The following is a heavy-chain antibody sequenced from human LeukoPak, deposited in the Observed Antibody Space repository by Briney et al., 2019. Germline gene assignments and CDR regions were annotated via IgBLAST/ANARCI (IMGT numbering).Heavy chain of an antibody. V-gene: IGHV6-1*01. D-gene: IGHD1-14*01. Sequence: SQTLSLTCAIFGDSVSSNSAALNWIRHSPSRGLEWLGRTYYRSTWYDDYAVSVTSRITINPDTSKNQFYLQLNSVTPEDTAMYYCARGNRLIFDFWGQGTLVTVSS. CDR2: TYYRSTWYD. J-gene: IGHJ4*02. CDR1: GDSVSSNSAA. CDR3: ARGNRLIFDF.